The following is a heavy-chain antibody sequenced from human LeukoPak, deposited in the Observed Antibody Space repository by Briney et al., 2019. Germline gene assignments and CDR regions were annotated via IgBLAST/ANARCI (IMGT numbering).Heavy chain of an antibody. D-gene: IGHD2-15*01. CDR2: INPNSGGT. CDR1: GYTFTGYY. J-gene: IGHJ4*02. CDR3: ARERSAYCSGGSCGGY. V-gene: IGHV1-2*02. Sequence: ASVKVSCKASGYTFTGYYMHWVRQAPGQGLEWMGWINPNSGGTNYAQKFQGRVTMTRDTSISTAYMELSRLRSDDTAVYYCARERSAYCSGGSCGGYWGQGTLVTVSS.